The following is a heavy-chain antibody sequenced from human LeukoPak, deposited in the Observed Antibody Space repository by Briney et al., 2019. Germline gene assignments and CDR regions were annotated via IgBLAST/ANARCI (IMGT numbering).Heavy chain of an antibody. CDR3: ATSPIAKWGYFDY. CDR1: GYTFSNYG. D-gene: IGHD2-8*01. Sequence: GASVKVSCKASGYTFSNYGISWVRQAPGQGLEWMGWISVYNGKTNYAQKLQGRVTMTTDTSTSTAYMELSSLRSEDTAVYYCATSPIAKWGYFDYWGQGTLVTVSS. CDR2: ISVYNGKT. J-gene: IGHJ4*02. V-gene: IGHV1-18*01.